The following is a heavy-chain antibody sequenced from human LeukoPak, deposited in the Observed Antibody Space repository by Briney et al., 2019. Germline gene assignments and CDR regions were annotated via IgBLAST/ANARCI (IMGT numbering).Heavy chain of an antibody. CDR1: GFTFSSYA. V-gene: IGHV3-23*01. CDR3: AKDSTHLYYDILTGYSYTVDY. J-gene: IGHJ4*02. D-gene: IGHD3-9*01. Sequence: PGGSLRLSCAASGFTFSSYAMSWVRQAPGKGLEWVSAISGSGGSTYYADSVKGRFTLSRDNSKNTLYLQMNSLRAEDTAVYYCAKDSTHLYYDILTGYSYTVDYWGQGTLVTVPS. CDR2: ISGSGGST.